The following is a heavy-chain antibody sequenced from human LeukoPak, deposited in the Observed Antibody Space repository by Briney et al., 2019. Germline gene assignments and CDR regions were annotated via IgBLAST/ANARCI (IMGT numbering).Heavy chain of an antibody. CDR2: IYYSGST. Sequence: SETLSLTCTVSGGSISSYYWSWIRQPPGKGLEWIGYIYYSGSTNYNPSLKSRVTISVDTSKNQFSLRLSSVTAADTAVYYCARHVSVADTNFFDYWGQGTLVTVSS. J-gene: IGHJ4*02. CDR3: ARHVSVADTNFFDY. D-gene: IGHD6-19*01. CDR1: GGSISSYY. V-gene: IGHV4-59*08.